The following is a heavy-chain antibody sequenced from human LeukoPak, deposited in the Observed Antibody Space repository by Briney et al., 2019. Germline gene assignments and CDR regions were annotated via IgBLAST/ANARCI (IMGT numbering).Heavy chain of an antibody. CDR3: ARSGYCSSTSCYGPEDVNWFDP. J-gene: IGHJ5*02. Sequence: ASVKVSCKASGYTFTSYGISWVRQAPGQGLEWMGWISAYNGNTNYAQKLQGRVTMTTDTSTSTAYMELRSLRSDDTAVYYCARSGYCSSTSCYGPEDVNWFDPWRQGTLVSVS. CDR1: GYTFTSYG. V-gene: IGHV1-18*01. CDR2: ISAYNGNT. D-gene: IGHD2-2*01.